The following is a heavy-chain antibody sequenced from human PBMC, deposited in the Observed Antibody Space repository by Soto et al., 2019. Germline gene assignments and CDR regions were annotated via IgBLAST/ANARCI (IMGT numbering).Heavy chain of an antibody. CDR1: GYTFTSYA. Sequence: ASVKVSCKASGYTFTSYAMHWVRQAPGQRLEWMGWINAGNGNTKYSQKFQGRVTITRDTSASTAYMELSSLRSEDTAVYYCARGITLPTALDYWGQGTLVTVSS. CDR2: INAGNGNT. V-gene: IGHV1-3*01. CDR3: ARGITLPTALDY. D-gene: IGHD1-20*01. J-gene: IGHJ4*02.